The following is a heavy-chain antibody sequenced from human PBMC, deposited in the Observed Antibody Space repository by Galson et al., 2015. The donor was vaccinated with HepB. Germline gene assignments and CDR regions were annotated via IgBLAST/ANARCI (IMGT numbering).Heavy chain of an antibody. V-gene: IGHV5-10-1*01. D-gene: IGHD2-21*01. J-gene: IGHJ2*01. CDR3: ARRPIVVVIASVPHWYFDL. CDR1: GYSFTSYW. CDR2: IDPSDSYT. Sequence: QSGAEVKKPGESLRISCKGSGYSFTSYWISWVRQMPGKGLEWMGRIDPSDSYTNYSPSFQGHVTISADKSISTAYLQWSSLKASDTAMYYCARRPIVVVIASVPHWYFDLWGRGTLVTVSS.